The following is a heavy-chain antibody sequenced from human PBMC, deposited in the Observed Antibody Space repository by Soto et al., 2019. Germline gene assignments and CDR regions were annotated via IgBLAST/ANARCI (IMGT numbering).Heavy chain of an antibody. J-gene: IGHJ5*02. CDR3: ARDPYGYDYIWGSYRRKWFDP. V-gene: IGHV3-7*01. Sequence: GGSLRLSCAASGFTFSSYWMSWVRQAPGKGLEWVANIKQDGSEKYYVDSVKGRFTISRDNAKNSLYLQMNSLRAEDTAVYYCARDPYGYDYIWGSYRRKWFDPWGQGTLVTVSS. CDR2: IKQDGSEK. CDR1: GFTFSSYW. D-gene: IGHD3-16*02.